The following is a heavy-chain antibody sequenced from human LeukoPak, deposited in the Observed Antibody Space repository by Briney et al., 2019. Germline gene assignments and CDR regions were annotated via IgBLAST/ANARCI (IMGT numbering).Heavy chain of an antibody. D-gene: IGHD6-13*01. CDR3: ARDLAAAGTIDP. CDR2: IYYSGST. Sequence: PSETLSLTCAVSGGSISSGGYSWSWIRQPPGKGLEWIGYIYYSGSTNYNPSLESRVTISVDTSKNQFSLKLSSVTAADTAVYYCARDLAAAGTIDPWGQGTLVTVSS. V-gene: IGHV4-61*08. CDR1: GGSISSGGYS. J-gene: IGHJ5*02.